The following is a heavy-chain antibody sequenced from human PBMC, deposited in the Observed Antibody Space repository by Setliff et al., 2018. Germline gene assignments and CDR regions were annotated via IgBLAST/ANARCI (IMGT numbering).Heavy chain of an antibody. Sequence: GGSLRLSCAASGFTFSRYWMYWVRQAPGKRLEWVSSLDGDSGHIYYADSLRGRFTISRDNAKNSLYLQMNSLRVEDTAVYYCARRIKEGNHFFDYWGQGTLVTVSS. CDR1: GFTFSRYW. CDR3: ARRIKEGNHFFDY. J-gene: IGHJ4*02. CDR2: LDGDSGHI. V-gene: IGHV3-21*01. D-gene: IGHD2-15*01.